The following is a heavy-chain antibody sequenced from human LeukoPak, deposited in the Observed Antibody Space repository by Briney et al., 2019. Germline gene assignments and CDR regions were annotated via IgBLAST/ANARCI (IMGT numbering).Heavy chain of an antibody. CDR2: ISAYNGNI. Sequence: ASVKVSFKASGGTFSSYAISWVRQAPGQGLEWLGWISAYNGNIDYAQKLQGRVTLTTDTSTSTAYMEVRSLRSDDTAVYYCASMSGYYPSYYFDYWGQGTLVTVSS. D-gene: IGHD3-3*01. CDR1: GGTFSSYA. V-gene: IGHV1-18*01. J-gene: IGHJ4*02. CDR3: ASMSGYYPSYYFDY.